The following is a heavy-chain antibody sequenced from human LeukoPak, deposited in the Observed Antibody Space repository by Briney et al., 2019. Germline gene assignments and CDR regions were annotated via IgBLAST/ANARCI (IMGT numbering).Heavy chain of an antibody. J-gene: IGHJ5*02. CDR3: ARIYSSSWFLNWFDP. CDR2: IYTSGST. Sequence: PSQTLSLTCTVSGGPISSGSYYWSWIRQPAGKGLEWIGRIYTSGSTNYNPSLKSRVTISVDTSKNQFSLKLSSVTAADTAVYYCARIYSSSWFLNWFDPWGQGTLVTVSS. D-gene: IGHD6-13*01. V-gene: IGHV4-61*02. CDR1: GGPISSGSYY.